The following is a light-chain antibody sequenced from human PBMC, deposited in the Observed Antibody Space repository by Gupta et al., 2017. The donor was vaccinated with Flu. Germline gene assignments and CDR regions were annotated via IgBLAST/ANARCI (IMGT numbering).Light chain of an antibody. CDR3: HQYDTYPYT. CDR2: QSS. J-gene: IGKJ2*01. CDR1: QTIGRW. Sequence: STLSAFVGDRVTIPCRASQTIGRWLAWFQQKPGDTPKLLIYQSSSLESGVPPRFSGRGSGTEFTLTIRGLQSEDSATYYCHQYDTYPYTFGQGTKLEVK. V-gene: IGKV1-5*03.